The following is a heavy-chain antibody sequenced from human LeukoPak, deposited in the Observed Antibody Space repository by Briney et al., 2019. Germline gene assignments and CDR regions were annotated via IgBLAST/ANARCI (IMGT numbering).Heavy chain of an antibody. CDR1: GGSISSGSYY. CDR2: IYYSGSS. CDR3: ARARDGYNPYYFDY. Sequence: SETLSLTCTVSGGSISSGSYYWSWIRQPPGKGLEWIGYIYYSGSSNYNPSLKSRVTISVDTSKNQFSLKLSSVTAADTAVYYCARARDGYNPYYFDYWGQGTLVTVSS. J-gene: IGHJ4*02. V-gene: IGHV4-61*01. D-gene: IGHD5-24*01.